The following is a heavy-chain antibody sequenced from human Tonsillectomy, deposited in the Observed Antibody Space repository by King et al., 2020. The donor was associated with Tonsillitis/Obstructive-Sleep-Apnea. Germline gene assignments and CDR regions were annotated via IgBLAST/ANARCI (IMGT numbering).Heavy chain of an antibody. CDR2: ICSAVDK. Sequence: VQLVESGGGFVQPGGSLRLSCAASGFSFSTYDMHWVRQTTGKGLEWVSTICSAVDKHYSDPARGRFSISREGASLYLQRNSLRAGDTAVYYCARTFCTGGNCYFGTFDIWGQGTMVTVSS. CDR3: ARTFCTGGNCYFGTFDI. D-gene: IGHD2-15*01. CDR1: GFSFSTYD. J-gene: IGHJ3*02. V-gene: IGHV3-13*04.